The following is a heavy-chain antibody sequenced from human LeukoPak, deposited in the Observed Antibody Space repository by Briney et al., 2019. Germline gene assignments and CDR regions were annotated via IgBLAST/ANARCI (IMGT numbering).Heavy chain of an antibody. J-gene: IGHJ3*02. CDR1: GGSISSYY. D-gene: IGHD2/OR15-2a*01. CDR2: FYYSGST. CDR3: ARRLRLKNPGGDAFDI. Sequence: SETLSLTCTVSGGSISSYYWSWIRQPPGKGLEWIGYFYYSGSTNYNPSLKSRVTMSVDTSKNHFSLKLSSVTAADTAVYYCARRLRLKNPGGDAFDIWGQGTVVTVSS. V-gene: IGHV4-59*08.